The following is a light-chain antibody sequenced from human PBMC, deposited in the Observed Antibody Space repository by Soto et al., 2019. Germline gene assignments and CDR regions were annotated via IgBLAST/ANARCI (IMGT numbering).Light chain of an antibody. CDR2: RNN. CDR3: ASWDDSLTGSV. Sequence: QSVLTQPSSASGSPGQRVTISCSGRNSNIGSNYVSWYQHLPGTSPKLLIYRNNQRPSGVPDRFSGSKSGTSASLAISGLRSEDEADYYCASWDDSLTGSVFGTGTKLTVL. V-gene: IGLV1-47*01. J-gene: IGLJ1*01. CDR1: NSNIGSNY.